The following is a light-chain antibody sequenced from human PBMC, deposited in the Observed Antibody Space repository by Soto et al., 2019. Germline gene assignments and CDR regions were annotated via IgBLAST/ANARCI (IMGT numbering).Light chain of an antibody. Sequence: DIVMTQSPDSLAVSLGERATINCKSSQSVLLTSNNKNYLAWYQQKPGQPPKVLISWASTRESGVPDRFSGSWPGKDFTLTITSLQAEDVAVYYCQQYYTTLTFGGGTKVEIK. CDR1: QSVLLTSNNKNY. V-gene: IGKV4-1*01. J-gene: IGKJ4*01. CDR2: WAS. CDR3: QQYYTTLT.